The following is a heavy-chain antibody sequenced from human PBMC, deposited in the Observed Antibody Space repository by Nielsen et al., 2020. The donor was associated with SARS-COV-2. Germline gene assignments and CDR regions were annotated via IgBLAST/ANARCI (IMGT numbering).Heavy chain of an antibody. V-gene: IGHV4-59*08. Sequence: SETLSLTCTVSGGSISSYYWSWIRQPPGKGLEWIGYIYYSGSTNYNPSLKSRVTISVDTSKKQVSLSLTSVTASDTSVYYCATQSVGTDYFDRWGQGILVTVSS. CDR2: IYYSGST. J-gene: IGHJ4*02. D-gene: IGHD7-27*01. CDR3: ATQSVGTDYFDR. CDR1: GGSISSYY.